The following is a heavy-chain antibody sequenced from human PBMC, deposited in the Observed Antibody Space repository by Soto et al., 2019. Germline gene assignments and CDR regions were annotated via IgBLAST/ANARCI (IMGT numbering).Heavy chain of an antibody. CDR1: GYSFTTYW. V-gene: IGHV5-51*01. Sequence: PGESLKISCKGSGYSFTTYWIGWVRQMPGKGLEWMGVIYPGDSDTRYSPSFQGQVTISADKSISTAYLQWSSLKASDTAMYYCARHMYGSGSFNLHHYAIDFWGQGTTVTVS. D-gene: IGHD3-10*01. J-gene: IGHJ6*02. CDR2: IYPGDSDT. CDR3: ARHMYGSGSFNLHHYAIDF.